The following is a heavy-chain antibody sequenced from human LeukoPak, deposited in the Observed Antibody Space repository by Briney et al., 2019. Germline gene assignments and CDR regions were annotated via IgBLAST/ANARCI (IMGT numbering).Heavy chain of an antibody. D-gene: IGHD6-19*01. CDR3: ARDSTWLLDY. Sequence: GGSLRLSCTASGFTFSSHWMTWVRQPPGKGLEWVANIKEDGSVKYYVDSVKGRFTISRDNTTNALYLQMNSLRADDTAVYFCARDSTWLLDYWGQGTLITVSS. CDR2: IKEDGSVK. J-gene: IGHJ4*02. CDR1: GFTFSSHW. V-gene: IGHV3-7*03.